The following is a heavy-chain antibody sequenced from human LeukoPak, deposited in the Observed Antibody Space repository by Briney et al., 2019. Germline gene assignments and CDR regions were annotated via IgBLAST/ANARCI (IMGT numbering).Heavy chain of an antibody. Sequence: SETLSLTCAVYGGSFSGYYWSWIRQPPGKGLEWIGEINHSGSTNYNPSLKSRVTISVDTSKNQFSLKLSSVTAADTAVYYCARAGQLGYCSGGSCQNNWFDPWGQGTLVTVSS. V-gene: IGHV4-34*01. J-gene: IGHJ5*02. D-gene: IGHD2-15*01. CDR2: INHSGST. CDR3: ARAGQLGYCSGGSCQNNWFDP. CDR1: GGSFSGYY.